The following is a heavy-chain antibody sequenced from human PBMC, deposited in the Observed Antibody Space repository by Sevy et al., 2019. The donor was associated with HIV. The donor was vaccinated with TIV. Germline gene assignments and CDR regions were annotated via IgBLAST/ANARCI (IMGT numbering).Heavy chain of an antibody. J-gene: IGHJ5*02. CDR1: GGSISSYY. Sequence: SETLSLTCTVSGGSISSYYWSWIRQPPGKGLEWIGYIYYSGSTNYNPSLKSRVTISVDTSKNQFSLKLSSVTAADTAVYYCARLIYDSSGYYARLDPWGQGTLVTVSS. CDR2: IYYSGST. D-gene: IGHD3-22*01. CDR3: ARLIYDSSGYYARLDP. V-gene: IGHV4-59*01.